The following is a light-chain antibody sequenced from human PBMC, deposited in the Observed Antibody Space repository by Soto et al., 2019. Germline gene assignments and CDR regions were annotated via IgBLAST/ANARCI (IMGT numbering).Light chain of an antibody. CDR2: SND. CDR3: AVWDDSLNGLWV. CDR1: SSNIGSNT. J-gene: IGLJ3*02. Sequence: QSALIQPPSASGTPGQRVTISCSGSSSNIGSNTVNWYQHLPGTAPKLLIYSNDQRPSGVPDRFSGSKSGTSASLAISGLQSEDEADYYCAVWDDSLNGLWVFGGGTKLTVL. V-gene: IGLV1-44*01.